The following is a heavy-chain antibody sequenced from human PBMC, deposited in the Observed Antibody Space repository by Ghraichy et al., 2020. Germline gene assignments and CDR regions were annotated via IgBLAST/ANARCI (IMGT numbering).Heavy chain of an antibody. V-gene: IGHV4-59*08. Sequence: SETLSLTCTVSGGSIRSQFWTWIRKPPGKGLEWIGYVSYTGNTNYNPSLKSRVTLSVDTSKNQFSLSLTSVTAADTAVYYCARRGRGYSLYYYGLDVWGQGTTVTVSS. CDR2: VSYTGNT. CDR3: ARRGRGYSLYYYGLDV. D-gene: IGHD5-18*01. CDR1: GGSIRSQF. J-gene: IGHJ6*02.